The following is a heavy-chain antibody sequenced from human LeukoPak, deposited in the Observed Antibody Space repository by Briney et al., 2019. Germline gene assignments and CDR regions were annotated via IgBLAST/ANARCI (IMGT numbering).Heavy chain of an antibody. CDR3: ARAPGSAYYPYYYMDV. D-gene: IGHD6-19*01. CDR1: GGSISNDY. CDR2: IYDTGST. J-gene: IGHJ6*03. V-gene: IGHV4-59*01. Sequence: PSETLSLTCTVSGGSISNDYWSWIRQPPAKGLEWIGYIYDTGSTNYNTSLNSRVTISLDTTKNHFSLNLNYVTAADTAEYYCARAPGSAYYPYYYMDVWGKGTTVTVSS.